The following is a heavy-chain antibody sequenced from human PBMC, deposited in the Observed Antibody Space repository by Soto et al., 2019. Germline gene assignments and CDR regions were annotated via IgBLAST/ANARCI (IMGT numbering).Heavy chain of an antibody. J-gene: IGHJ6*03. CDR2: IYYSGST. CDR1: GGSNSSSSYY. CDR3: ARHRAGTMYYYYYYLDD. D-gene: IGHD1-7*01. V-gene: IGHV4-39*01. Sequence: SETLSLTCTVSGGSNSSSSYYWGWIRQPPGKGLEWIGSIYYSGSTYYNPSFKSRVTISVDTAKNQFSLKPSSVTAADTAAYYCARHRAGTMYYYYYYLDDWGTGTTVTASS.